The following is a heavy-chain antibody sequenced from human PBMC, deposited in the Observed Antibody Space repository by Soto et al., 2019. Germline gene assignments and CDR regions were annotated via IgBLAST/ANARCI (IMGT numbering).Heavy chain of an antibody. CDR1: GFSISDYW. J-gene: IGHJ4*01. CDR2: IKRDGSEK. Sequence: GGSLRLSCAASGFSISDYWMSWVRQAPGKGLEWVANIKRDGSEKYYVDSVKGRFTISRDNAKNSLYLQMNSLRADDTAVYYCARDRDLAVPAAAFYFDSWGQGTLVTVSS. V-gene: IGHV3-7*01. D-gene: IGHD2-2*01. CDR3: ARDRDLAVPAAAFYFDS.